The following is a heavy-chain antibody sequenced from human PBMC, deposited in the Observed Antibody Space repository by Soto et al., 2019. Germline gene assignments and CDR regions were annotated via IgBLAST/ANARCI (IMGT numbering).Heavy chain of an antibody. CDR1: GFTFSSYA. V-gene: IGHV3-23*01. Sequence: GGSLRLSSAASGFTFSSYAMSWVHQAPGKGLEWVSAISGSCGRTYYADSVKGRFTISRDNSKNTLYLQMNSLRAEDTAVYYCAKDRGSGSSGWPRFDTWGQGT. J-gene: IGHJ5*02. CDR3: AKDRGSGSSGWPRFDT. CDR2: ISGSCGRT. D-gene: IGHD6-19*01.